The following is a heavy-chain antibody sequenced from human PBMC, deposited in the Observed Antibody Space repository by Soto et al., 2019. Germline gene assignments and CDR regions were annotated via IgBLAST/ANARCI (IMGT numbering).Heavy chain of an antibody. CDR3: ARQIYDSDTGPNFQYYFDS. CDR1: GYSFAGYW. D-gene: IGHD3-22*01. V-gene: IGHV5-10-1*01. CDR2: IDPSDSQA. Sequence: GESLKISCKGSGYSFAGYWITWVRQKPGKGLEWMGRIDPSDSQAYYSPSFRGHVTISVTKSITTVFLQWSSLRASDTATYYCARQIYDSDTGPNFQYYFDSWGQGTPVTVSS. J-gene: IGHJ4*02.